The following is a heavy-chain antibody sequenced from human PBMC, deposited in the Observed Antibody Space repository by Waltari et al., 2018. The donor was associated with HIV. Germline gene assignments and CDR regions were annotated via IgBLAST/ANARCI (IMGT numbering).Heavy chain of an antibody. CDR1: GGSISSSNW. J-gene: IGHJ6*02. Sequence: QVQLQESGPGLVKPSGTLSLTCAVSGGSISSSNWWSWVRQPPGKGLEWIGEIYHSGSTNDNQSLKSRVTISVDKAKNQFSLKLSSVTAADTAVYYCARDKGTGYFSDIVVVPAEKHGMDVWGQGTTVTVSS. CDR2: IYHSGST. D-gene: IGHD2-2*01. CDR3: ARDKGTGYFSDIVVVPAEKHGMDV. V-gene: IGHV4-4*02.